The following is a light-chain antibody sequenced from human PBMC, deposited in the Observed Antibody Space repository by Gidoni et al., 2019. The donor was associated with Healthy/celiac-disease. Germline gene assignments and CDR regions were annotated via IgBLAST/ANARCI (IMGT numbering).Light chain of an antibody. CDR3: QAWDSSRWV. Sequence: SYELTQQPSVSVSPGQTASITCSGDKLGDKYACWYQQKPGQSPVLVIYQDSKRPSGIPERFSGSNSGNTATLTISGTQAMDEADYYCQAWDSSRWVFGTGTKVTVL. V-gene: IGLV3-1*01. J-gene: IGLJ1*01. CDR2: QDS. CDR1: KLGDKY.